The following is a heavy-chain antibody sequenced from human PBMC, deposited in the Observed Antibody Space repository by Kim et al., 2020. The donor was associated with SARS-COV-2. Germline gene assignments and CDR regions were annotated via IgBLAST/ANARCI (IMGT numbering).Heavy chain of an antibody. CDR3: ARDARGQLAPAAFDY. CDR2: ISTFNGIT. J-gene: IGHJ4*02. V-gene: IGHV1-18*01. D-gene: IGHD2-2*01. Sequence: ASVKVSCKTSGYIFSKYGISWVRQAPGQGLERMAFISTFNGITHYAQGFQGRVTMTTDTSTNTAYMELRSLRSDDTAVYYCARDARGQLAPAAFDYWGQG. CDR1: GYIFSKYG.